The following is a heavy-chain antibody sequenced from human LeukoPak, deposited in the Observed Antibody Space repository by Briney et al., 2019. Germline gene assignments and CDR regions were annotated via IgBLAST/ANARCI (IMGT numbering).Heavy chain of an antibody. D-gene: IGHD3-10*01. CDR1: GYSFTSYW. Sequence: GESLKIPCKGSGYSFTSYWIGWVRQMPGKGLEWMGIIYPGDSDTRYSPSFQGQVTISADKSISTTYLQWSSLKASDTAMYYCARRGFDYYYGMDVWGQGTTVTVSS. J-gene: IGHJ6*02. V-gene: IGHV5-51*01. CDR2: IYPGDSDT. CDR3: ARRGFDYYYGMDV.